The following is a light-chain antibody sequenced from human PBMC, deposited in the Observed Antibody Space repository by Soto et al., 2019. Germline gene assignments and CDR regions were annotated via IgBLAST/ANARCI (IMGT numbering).Light chain of an antibody. Sequence: QSALTQPRSVSGSPGQTVTISCTGTSSNVGGYNYVSWYQQHPGKAPKLMISDVTNRPSGVPDRFSGSKSGTAASLTISGLEHEDEADYYCCSYAGPCVHYVFGSGTKVTVL. J-gene: IGLJ1*01. CDR2: DVT. CDR3: CSYAGPCVHYV. CDR1: SSNVGGYNY. V-gene: IGLV2-11*01.